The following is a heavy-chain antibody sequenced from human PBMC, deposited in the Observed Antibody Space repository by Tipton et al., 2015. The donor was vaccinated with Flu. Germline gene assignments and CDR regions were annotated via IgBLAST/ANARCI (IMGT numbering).Heavy chain of an antibody. J-gene: IGHJ4*02. Sequence: QLVQSGAEVKKPGSSVKVSCKASGGTFSNYAVNWVRQAPGQGLEWLGRIVPILGITNYAQKFQGRVTYTADKSTNTLYMELNSLRSEDTAVYYCARDLYYYDSTATCPFDYWGRGVLVTVSS. CDR2: IVPILGIT. D-gene: IGHD3-22*01. CDR3: ARDLYYYDSTATCPFDY. V-gene: IGHV1-69*09. CDR1: GGTFSNYA.